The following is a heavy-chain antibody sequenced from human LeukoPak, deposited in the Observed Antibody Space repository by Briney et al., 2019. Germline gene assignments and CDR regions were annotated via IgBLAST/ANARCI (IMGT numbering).Heavy chain of an antibody. V-gene: IGHV3-7*01. Sequence: EGSLRLSCATSGFTFSRHWMSWVRQAPGKGLEWVANINQDGSGKYYVDSVKGRFTISRDNAKNSLYLQMNSLRSEDTAIYYCAEGTTGWGQGTLVTVSS. J-gene: IGHJ1*01. CDR1: GFTFSRHW. CDR3: AEGTTG. D-gene: IGHD1-1*01. CDR2: INQDGSGK.